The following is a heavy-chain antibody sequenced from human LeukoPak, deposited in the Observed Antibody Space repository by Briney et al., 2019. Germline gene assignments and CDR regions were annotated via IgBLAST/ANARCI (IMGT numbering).Heavy chain of an antibody. J-gene: IGHJ4*02. CDR2: ISYDGSNK. CDR3: ARDLKTSGWYGDFDY. D-gene: IGHD6-19*01. V-gene: IGHV3-30*03. CDR1: GFTFSSYG. Sequence: PGRSLRLSCAASGFTFSSYGMHWVRQAPGKGLEWVAVISYDGSNKYYADSVKGRFTISRDNSKNTVYLEMNSLRAEDTAVYYCARDLKTSGWYGDFDYWGQGTLVTVSS.